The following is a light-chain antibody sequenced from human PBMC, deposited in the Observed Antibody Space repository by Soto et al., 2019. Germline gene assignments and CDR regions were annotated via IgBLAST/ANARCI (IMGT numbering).Light chain of an antibody. J-gene: IGKJ1*01. V-gene: IGKV1-5*01. CDR2: DVS. Sequence: DIQMTQSPSTLSASVGDRVNINCRASQNIDDWLAWYQQKPGKAPRLLICDVSVLQSGVPSRFRGSRSGTEFNLTIGCLQPEHLATYYCQQYHSYLTFGQGTRVDLK. CDR3: QQYHSYLT. CDR1: QNIDDW.